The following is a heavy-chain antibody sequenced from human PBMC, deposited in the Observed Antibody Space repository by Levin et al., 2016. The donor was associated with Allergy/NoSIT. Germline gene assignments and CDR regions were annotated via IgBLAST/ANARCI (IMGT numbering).Heavy chain of an antibody. D-gene: IGHD3-22*01. CDR3: ARGDYYDSSGYYYADAFDI. CDR1: GGSISSGGYS. J-gene: IGHJ3*02. CDR2: IYHSGST. Sequence: LRLSCAVSGGSISSGGYSWSWIRQPPGKGLEWIGYIYHSGSTYYNPSLKSRVTISVDRSKNQFSLKLSSVTAADTAVYYCARGDYYDSSGYYYADAFDIWGQGTMVTVSS. V-gene: IGHV4-30-2*01.